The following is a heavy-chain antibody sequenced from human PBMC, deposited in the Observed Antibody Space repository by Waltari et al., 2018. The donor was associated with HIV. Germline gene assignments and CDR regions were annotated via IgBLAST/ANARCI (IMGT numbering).Heavy chain of an antibody. CDR2: INPSGGST. J-gene: IGHJ6*02. CDR3: ARGSRYCSGGSCYPYYYYYGMDV. V-gene: IGHV1-46*03. Sequence: QVQLVQSGAEVKKPGASVKVSCKASGYTFTSYYMHWVRQAPGQGLEWMGIINPSGGSTSDAQKCQGRVTMTRDTSTSTVYMELSSRRSEDTAVYYCARGSRYCSGGSCYPYYYYYGMDVWGQGTTVTVSS. CDR1: GYTFTSYY. D-gene: IGHD2-15*01.